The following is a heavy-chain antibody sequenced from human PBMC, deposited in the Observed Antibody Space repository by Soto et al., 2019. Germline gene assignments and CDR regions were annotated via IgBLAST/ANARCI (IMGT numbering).Heavy chain of an antibody. Sequence: HPGGSLRLSCVVSEFTFSDHYMDWVRQAPGEGLEWVGRSRNKANSYTTEYAASVKGRFTISRDDSKNSLYLQMNSLKTEDTAVYYCTRAFYESNAYYSDYWGQGTLVTVSS. V-gene: IGHV3-72*01. D-gene: IGHD3-22*01. CDR2: SRNKANSYTT. CDR1: EFTFSDHY. CDR3: TRAFYESNAYYSDY. J-gene: IGHJ4*02.